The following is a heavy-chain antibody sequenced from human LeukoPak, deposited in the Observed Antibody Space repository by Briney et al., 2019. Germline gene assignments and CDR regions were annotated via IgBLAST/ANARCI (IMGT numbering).Heavy chain of an antibody. V-gene: IGHV3-30*03. CDR2: ISYDGSDN. CDR1: GFTFSSYG. J-gene: IGHJ5*02. CDR3: ARAGRHCSSTSCYVRFDP. D-gene: IGHD2-2*01. Sequence: PGGSLRLSCAASGFTFSSYGMHWVRQAPGKGLEWVAVISYDGSDNYYADSVKGRFTISRDNAKNSLYLQMNSLRAEDTAVYYCARAGRHCSSTSCYVRFDPWGQGTLVTVSS.